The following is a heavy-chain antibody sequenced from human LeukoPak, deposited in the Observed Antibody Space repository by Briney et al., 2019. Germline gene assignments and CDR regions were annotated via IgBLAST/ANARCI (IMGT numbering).Heavy chain of an antibody. CDR2: IYYSGST. V-gene: IGHV4-59*01. J-gene: IGHJ4*02. Sequence: SETLSLTCTVSGGSNSSYYWSWIRQPPGKGLEWIGYIYYSGSTNYNPSLKSRVTISVDTSKNQFSLKLSSVTAADTAVYYCARHRYYDSSGYLIDYWGQGTLVTVSS. D-gene: IGHD3-22*01. CDR1: GGSNSSYY. CDR3: ARHRYYDSSGYLIDY.